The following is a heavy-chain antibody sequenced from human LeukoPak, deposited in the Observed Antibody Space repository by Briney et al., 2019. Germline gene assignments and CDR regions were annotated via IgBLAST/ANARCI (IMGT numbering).Heavy chain of an antibody. CDR2: ISYDGSNK. CDR1: GFTFSSYG. V-gene: IGHV3-30*18. J-gene: IGHJ4*02. Sequence: GGSLRLSCAASGFTFSSYGVHWVRQAPGKGLEWVAVISYDGSNKYYADSVKGRFTISRDNSKNTLYLQMNSLRAEDTAVYYCAKDRPQYGSGSYYTTSGFDYWGQGTLVTVSS. CDR3: AKDRPQYGSGSYYTTSGFDY. D-gene: IGHD3-10*01.